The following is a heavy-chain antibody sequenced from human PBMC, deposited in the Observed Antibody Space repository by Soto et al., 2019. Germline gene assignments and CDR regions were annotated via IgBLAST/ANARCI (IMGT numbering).Heavy chain of an antibody. D-gene: IGHD6-13*01. V-gene: IGHV1-69*13. CDR3: ARAAAAVYNWFDP. Sequence: SVKVSCKASGGTFSSYAISWVRQAPGQGLEWMGGIIPIFGTANYAQKFQGRVTITADESTSTAYMELSSLRSEDTAVYYCARAAAAVYNWFDPWGQGTLVTVSS. CDR2: IIPIFGTA. J-gene: IGHJ5*02. CDR1: GGTFSSYA.